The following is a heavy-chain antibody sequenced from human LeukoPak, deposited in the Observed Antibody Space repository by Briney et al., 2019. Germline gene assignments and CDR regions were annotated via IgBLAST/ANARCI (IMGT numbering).Heavy chain of an antibody. CDR3: ARAVTYYYGSVTYDWFDP. J-gene: IGHJ5*02. V-gene: IGHV3-23*01. D-gene: IGHD3-10*01. Sequence: GGSLRLSCAAFGFTFSSYGMSWVRQAPGKGLEWVSAVTSGGSTYYADSVKGRFIISRDNSKSTVYLQMNSLRAEDTAVYYCARAVTYYYGSVTYDWFDPWGQGTLVTVSS. CDR1: GFTFSSYG. CDR2: VTSGGST.